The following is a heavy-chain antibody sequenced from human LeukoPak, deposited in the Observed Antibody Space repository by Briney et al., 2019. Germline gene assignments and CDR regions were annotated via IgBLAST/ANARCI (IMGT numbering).Heavy chain of an antibody. Sequence: ASVKVSCKASGYTFTGYYMHWVRQAPGQGLEWMGWISTYNGDTNYAQKLQGRVTMTTDTSTSTAYMELRSLGSDDTAVYYCARDPSNSSGLRTFFDYWGQGTLVTVSS. J-gene: IGHJ4*02. CDR3: ARDPSNSSGLRTFFDY. CDR1: GYTFTGYY. D-gene: IGHD6-19*01. V-gene: IGHV1-18*04. CDR2: ISTYNGDT.